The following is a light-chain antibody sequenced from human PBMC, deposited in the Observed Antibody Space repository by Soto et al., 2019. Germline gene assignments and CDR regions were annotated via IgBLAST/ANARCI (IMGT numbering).Light chain of an antibody. CDR2: DTN. Sequence: QAVVTQEPSLTVSPGGTVTLTCASNTGPVTSGYYPNWFQQKPGQAPRSLIYDTNNKHSWTPAQFSGSLLGGKAALTLSGVQPEDEADYYCLLYSGAAHVWVFGGGTQLTVL. CDR3: LLYSGAAHVWV. CDR1: TGPVTSGYY. J-gene: IGLJ3*02. V-gene: IGLV7-43*01.